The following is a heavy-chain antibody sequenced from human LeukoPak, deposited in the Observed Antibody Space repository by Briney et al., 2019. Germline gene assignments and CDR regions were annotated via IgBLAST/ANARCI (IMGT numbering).Heavy chain of an antibody. D-gene: IGHD5-12*01. CDR1: GFILSRNW. CDR3: VRDGGVSGYDLLDY. V-gene: IGHV3-7*01. Sequence: GGSLRLSCAASGFILSRNWVSWVRQAAGRGVEWVATINPDGNTKLYVGSGTGRFTISRDNARNSLYLEMNSRRGEDTAVYYCVRDGGVSGYDLLDYWGQGTLVTVSS. CDR2: INPDGNTK. J-gene: IGHJ4*02.